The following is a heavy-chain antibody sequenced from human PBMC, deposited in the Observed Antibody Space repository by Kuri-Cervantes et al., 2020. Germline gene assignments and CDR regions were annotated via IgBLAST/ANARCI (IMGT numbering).Heavy chain of an antibody. J-gene: IGHJ4*02. Sequence: SQTLSLTCAVYGGSFSGYYWSWIRQPPGKGLEWIGEINHSGSTNYNPSLKSRVTISVDTSKNQFSLKLSSVTAADTAVYYCVRRVWGSYRFDYWGQGTLVTVSS. CDR2: INHSGST. CDR3: VRRVWGSYRFDY. CDR1: GGSFSGYY. V-gene: IGHV4-34*01. D-gene: IGHD3-16*02.